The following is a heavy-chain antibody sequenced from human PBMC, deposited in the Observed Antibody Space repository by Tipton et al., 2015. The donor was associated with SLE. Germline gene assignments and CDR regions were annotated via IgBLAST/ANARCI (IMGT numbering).Heavy chain of an antibody. Sequence: TLSLTCTVSGGSISSSSYYWGWIRQPPGKGLEWIGSIYHSGSTYYNPSLKSRVTISVDTSKNQFSLKLSSVTAADTAVYYCARAGGDGDTNWFDPWGQGTLVTVSS. J-gene: IGHJ5*02. CDR3: ARAGGDGDTNWFDP. D-gene: IGHD4-17*01. CDR1: GGSISSSSYY. CDR2: IYHSGST. V-gene: IGHV4-39*07.